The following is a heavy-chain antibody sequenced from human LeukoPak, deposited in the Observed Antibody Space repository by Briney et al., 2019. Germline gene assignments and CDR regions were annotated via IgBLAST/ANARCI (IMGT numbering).Heavy chain of an antibody. J-gene: IGHJ5*02. CDR1: GYTFTGYY. CDR2: INPNSGGT. V-gene: IGHV1-2*02. D-gene: IGHD2-15*01. CDR3: ARIPMVVVPQGDWFDP. Sequence: ASVKVSCKASGYTFTGYYMHWVRQAPGQGLEWMGWINPNSGGTNYAQKFQGRVTMTRDTSISTAYMELSRLRSDDTAVYYCARIPMVVVPQGDWFDPWGQGTLVTVSS.